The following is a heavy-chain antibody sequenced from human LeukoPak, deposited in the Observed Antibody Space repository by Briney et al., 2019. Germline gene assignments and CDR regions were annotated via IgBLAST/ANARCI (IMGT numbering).Heavy chain of an antibody. D-gene: IGHD5-24*01. CDR2: ISYDGSNK. J-gene: IGHJ4*02. Sequence: PGGSLRLSCAASGFTFSSYAMHWVRQAPGKGLEWVAVISYDGSNKYYADSVKGRFTISRDNSKNTLYLQMNSLRAEDTAVYYCARGRWSFDYWGQGTLVTVSS. CDR1: GFTFSSYA. V-gene: IGHV3-30*04. CDR3: ARGRWSFDY.